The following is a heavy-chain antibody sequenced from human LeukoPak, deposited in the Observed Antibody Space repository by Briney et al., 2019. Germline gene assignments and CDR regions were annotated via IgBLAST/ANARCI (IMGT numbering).Heavy chain of an antibody. D-gene: IGHD1-26*01. CDR3: ARDRALSGSCLYYFDY. CDR2: INANSGGT. CDR1: GYTFTGYY. Sequence: ASVKVSCKASGYTFTGYYMHWVRQAPGQGLEWMGWINANSGGTNYAQKFQGRVTMTRGTSISTAYMELSRLRSDDTAVYYCARDRALSGSCLYYFDYWGQGTLVTVSS. V-gene: IGHV1-2*02. J-gene: IGHJ4*02.